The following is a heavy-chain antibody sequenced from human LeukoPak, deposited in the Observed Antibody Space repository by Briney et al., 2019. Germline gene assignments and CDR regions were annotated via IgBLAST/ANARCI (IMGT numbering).Heavy chain of an antibody. J-gene: IGHJ4*02. CDR3: AKDFGHSSGWHAADY. V-gene: IGHV3-33*06. CDR2: IWYDGSNK. D-gene: IGHD6-19*01. CDR1: GFTFSSYG. Sequence: GGSLRLSCAASGFTFSSYGMHWVRQAPGKGLEWVAVIWYDGSNKYYTDSVKGRFTISRDNSKNTLCLQMNSLRAEDTAVYYCAKDFGHSSGWHAADYWGQGTLVTVSS.